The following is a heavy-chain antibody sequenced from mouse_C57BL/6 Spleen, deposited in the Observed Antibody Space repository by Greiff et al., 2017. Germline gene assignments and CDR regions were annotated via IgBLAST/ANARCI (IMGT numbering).Heavy chain of an antibody. CDR2: IDPENGDT. J-gene: IGHJ2*01. CDR1: GFNIKDDY. CDR3: QGLLRYDFGC. D-gene: IGHD1-1*01. V-gene: IGHV14-4*01. Sequence: VQLKQSGAELVRPGASVKLSCTASGFNIKDDYMHWVKQRPEQGLEWIGWIDPENGDTEYASKFQGKATITADTSSNTAYLQLSSLTSEDTAVYYCQGLLRYDFGCWGQGTTLTVSS.